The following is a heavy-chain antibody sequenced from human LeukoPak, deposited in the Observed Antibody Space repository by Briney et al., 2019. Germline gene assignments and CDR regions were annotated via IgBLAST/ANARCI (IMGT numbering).Heavy chain of an antibody. CDR1: GFTFSSSA. D-gene: IGHD5-18*01. V-gene: IGHV3-23*01. CDR2: LSGSGDYT. J-gene: IGHJ4*02. CDR3: AKRHSYSFDY. Sequence: GGSLILSCAASGFTFSSSAMSWVRQAPGKGLEWVSSLSGSGDYTFYADSVKGRFTISRDNSKNTLYLQMNSLRAEDTAVYYCAKRHSYSFDYWGQGTLVTVSS.